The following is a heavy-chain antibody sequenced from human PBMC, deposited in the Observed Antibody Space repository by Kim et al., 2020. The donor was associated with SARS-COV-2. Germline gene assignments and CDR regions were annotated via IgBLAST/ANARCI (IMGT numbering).Heavy chain of an antibody. CDR2: IIPIFGTA. CDR1: GGTFSSYA. J-gene: IGHJ6*02. CDR3: ARWGGEGTAMVTYYYYGMDV. V-gene: IGHV1-69*13. D-gene: IGHD5-18*01. Sequence: SVKVSCKASGGTFSSYAISWVQQAPGQGLEWMGGIIPIFGTANYAQKFQGRVTITADESTSTAYMELSSLRSEDTAVYYCARWGGEGTAMVTYYYYGMDVWGQGTTVTVSS.